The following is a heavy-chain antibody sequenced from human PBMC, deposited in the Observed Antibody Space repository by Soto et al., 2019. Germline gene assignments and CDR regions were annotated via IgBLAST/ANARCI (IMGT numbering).Heavy chain of an antibody. Sequence: ALVKVSCKVSGYTLTELSMHWVRQAPGKGLEWMGGFDPEDGETIYAQKFQGRVTMTEDTSTDTAYMELSSLRSEDTAVYYCATVSQMTYYDILTGPPRWLYYFDYWGQGTLVTVSS. J-gene: IGHJ4*02. V-gene: IGHV1-24*01. D-gene: IGHD3-9*01. CDR3: ATVSQMTYYDILTGPPRWLYYFDY. CDR2: FDPEDGET. CDR1: GYTLTELS.